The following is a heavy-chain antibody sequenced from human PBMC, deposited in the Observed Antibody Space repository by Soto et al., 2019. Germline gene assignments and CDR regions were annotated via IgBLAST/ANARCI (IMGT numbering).Heavy chain of an antibody. J-gene: IGHJ4*02. V-gene: IGHV1-2*02. D-gene: IGHD3-10*01. Sequence: GASVKVSCKASGYTFTGYYMHWVRQAPGQGLEWMGWINPNSGGTNYAQKFQGRVTMTRDTSISTAYMELSRLRSDDTAVYYCAGLRRFGELLFFDYWGQGTLVTVSS. CDR1: GYTFTGYY. CDR2: INPNSGGT. CDR3: AGLRRFGELLFFDY.